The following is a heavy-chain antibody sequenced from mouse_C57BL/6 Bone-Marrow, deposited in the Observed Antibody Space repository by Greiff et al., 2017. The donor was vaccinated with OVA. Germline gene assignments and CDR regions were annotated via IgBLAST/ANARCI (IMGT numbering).Heavy chain of an antibody. CDR1: GYSITSDY. CDR3: ARRGYGYGVFDY. Sequence: EVKLMESGPGLAKPSQSLSLTCSVSGYSITSDYWNWIRKFPGNKLEYMGYISYSGSTYYNTSLISRISITRDTSKNQYYLQLNSVTTEDTATYFCARRGYGYGVFDYWGQGTTLTVSS. V-gene: IGHV3-8*01. D-gene: IGHD2-2*01. CDR2: ISYSGST. J-gene: IGHJ2*01.